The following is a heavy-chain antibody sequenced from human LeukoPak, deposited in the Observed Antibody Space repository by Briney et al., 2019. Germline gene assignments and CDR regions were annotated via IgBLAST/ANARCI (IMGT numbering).Heavy chain of an antibody. CDR2: INAGNGNT. CDR1: GYTFTSYA. CDR3: ARGGTSGSYYPRDY. V-gene: IGHV1-3*01. D-gene: IGHD1-26*01. J-gene: IGHJ4*02. Sequence: ASVTVSCTASGYTFTSYAMRWVRQAPGQRLEWMGWINAGNGNTKYSQKFQGRVTITRDTSASTAYMELSSLRSEDTAVYYCARGGTSGSYYPRDYWGQGTLVTVSS.